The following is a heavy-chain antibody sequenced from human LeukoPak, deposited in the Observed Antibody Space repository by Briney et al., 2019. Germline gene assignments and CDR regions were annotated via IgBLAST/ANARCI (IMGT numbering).Heavy chain of an antibody. CDR1: GFTVSTNY. Sequence: QPGGSLRLSCAASGFTVSTNYMSWVRQAPGKGLEWVSVIYSDGRTYYADSVKGRFTISRDNSKNTLYLQMNSLRAEDTALYYCAKLTRTDGVNNWGQGTLVTVSS. CDR2: IYSDGRT. D-gene: IGHD4-23*01. V-gene: IGHV3-53*01. CDR3: AKLTRTDGVNN. J-gene: IGHJ4*02.